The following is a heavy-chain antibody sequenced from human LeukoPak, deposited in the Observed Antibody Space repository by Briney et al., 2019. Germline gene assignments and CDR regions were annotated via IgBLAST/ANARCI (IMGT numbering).Heavy chain of an antibody. CDR1: GFTFSSYG. D-gene: IGHD4-23*01. Sequence: GGSLRVSCAASGFTFSSYGMHWVRQAPGKGLEWVAVISYDGSNKYYADSVKGRFTISRDNSKNTLYLQMNSLRAEDTAVYYCAKDIASGDYGGNFDYWGQGTLVTVSS. J-gene: IGHJ4*02. CDR2: ISYDGSNK. V-gene: IGHV3-30*18. CDR3: AKDIASGDYGGNFDY.